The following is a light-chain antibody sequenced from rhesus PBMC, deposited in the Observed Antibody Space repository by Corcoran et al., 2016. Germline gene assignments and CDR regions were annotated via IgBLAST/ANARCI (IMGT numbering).Light chain of an antibody. CDR3: YTYASSSTFI. V-gene: IGLV2-13*03. CDR1: SSDIGGYNR. J-gene: IGLJ1*01. Sequence: QAAPTQSPSVSGSPGQSVTISCTGTSSDIGGYNRVSWYQQHPGKAPKLIIYEVRKRPSGVPDRFSGSKSGNTASLPISGLQSEDEADYYCYTYASSSTFIFGAGTRLTVL. CDR2: EVR.